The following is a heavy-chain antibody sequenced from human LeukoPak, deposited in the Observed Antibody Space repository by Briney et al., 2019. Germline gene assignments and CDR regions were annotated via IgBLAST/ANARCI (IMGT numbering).Heavy chain of an antibody. CDR1: GYTFTSYY. D-gene: IGHD3-16*02. CDR2: INPSGGST. V-gene: IGHV1-46*01. J-gene: IGHJ4*02. Sequence: GASVTVSCKASGYTFTSYYMHWVRQAPGQGLEWMGIINPSGGSTSYAQKFQGRVTMTRDTSTSTVYMELSSLRSEDTAVYYCARVGLRLGELSLYFDYWGQGTLVTVSS. CDR3: ARVGLRLGELSLYFDY.